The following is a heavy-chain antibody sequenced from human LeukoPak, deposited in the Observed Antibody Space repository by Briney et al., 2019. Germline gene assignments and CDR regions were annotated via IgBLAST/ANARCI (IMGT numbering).Heavy chain of an antibody. D-gene: IGHD3-10*01. J-gene: IGHJ5*02. CDR3: ARGDYGSGSYPSNWFDP. Sequence: SETLSLTCAVYGGSFSGYYWGWIRQPPGKGLEWIGSIYYSGSTYYNPSLKSRVTISVDTSKNQFSLKLSSVTAADTAVYYCARGDYGSGSYPSNWFDPWGQGTLVTVSS. V-gene: IGHV4-34*01. CDR1: GGSFSGYY. CDR2: IYYSGST.